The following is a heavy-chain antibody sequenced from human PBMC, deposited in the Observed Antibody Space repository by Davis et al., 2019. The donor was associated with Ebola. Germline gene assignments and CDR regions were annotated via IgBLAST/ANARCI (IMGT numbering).Heavy chain of an antibody. CDR3: ARVTAVGRVRFLEWFPYRYYYYYMDV. CDR1: GGSFSGYY. CDR2: INHSGST. Sequence: PSETLSLTCAVYGGSFSGYYWSWIRQPPGKGLEWIGEINHSGSTNYNPSLKSRVTISVDTSKNQFSLKLSSVTAADTAVYYCARVTAVGRVRFLEWFPYRYYYYYMDVWGKGTTVTVSS. V-gene: IGHV4-34*01. J-gene: IGHJ6*03. D-gene: IGHD3-3*01.